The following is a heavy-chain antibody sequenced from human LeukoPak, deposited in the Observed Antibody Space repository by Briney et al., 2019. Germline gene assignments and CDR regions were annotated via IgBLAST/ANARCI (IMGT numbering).Heavy chain of an antibody. CDR1: GFTFSSYD. CDR3: ARAGKRCAFDI. J-gene: IGHJ3*02. CDR2: IGTSGDT. V-gene: IGHV3-13*01. Sequence: GGSLRLSCAASGFTFSSYDMHWVRQATGNGLEWVSVIGTSGDTYYPGSVKGRFTISRENAKNSLYLQMNSLRAGDTAVYYCARAGKRCAFDIWGQGTMVTVSS.